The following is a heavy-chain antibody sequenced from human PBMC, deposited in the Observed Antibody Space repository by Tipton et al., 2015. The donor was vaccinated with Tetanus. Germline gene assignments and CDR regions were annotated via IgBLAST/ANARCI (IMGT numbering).Heavy chain of an antibody. CDR3: AGLYYYDSASYPLY. Sequence: TLSLTCTVSGGSISSSRYYWGWVRQPPGKGLEWIGSIFYTGSTYYNPSLKSRVTMSVDTSKNQFSLSLRSVTAADRAVFYCAGLYYYDSASYPLYWGQGTLVPVSS. D-gene: IGHD3-10*01. CDR1: GGSISSSRYY. CDR2: IFYTGST. J-gene: IGHJ4*02. V-gene: IGHV4-39*01.